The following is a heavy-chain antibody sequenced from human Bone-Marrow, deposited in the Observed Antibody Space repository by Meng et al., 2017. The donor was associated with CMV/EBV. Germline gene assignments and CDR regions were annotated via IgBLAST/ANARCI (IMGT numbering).Heavy chain of an antibody. J-gene: IGHJ4*02. V-gene: IGHV4-39*07. Sequence: CSVSGASIRNGSYYWGWIRQAPGKGLEWIGSIYYSGTTYYNPSLKSRVTISVDTSKSQFSLRLSSMTAADTAVYYCARERFGEYPIDYWGQGTLVTAPQ. CDR3: ARERFGEYPIDY. D-gene: IGHD3-10*01. CDR2: IYYSGTT. CDR1: GASIRNGSYY.